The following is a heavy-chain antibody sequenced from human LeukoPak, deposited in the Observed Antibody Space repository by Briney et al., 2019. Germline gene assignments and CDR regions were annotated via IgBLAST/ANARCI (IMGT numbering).Heavy chain of an antibody. CDR3: REVGVIDY. V-gene: IGHV4-34*01. J-gene: IGHJ4*02. CDR1: GGSFSGYY. Sequence: SSETLSLICAVYGGSFSGYYWSWIRQPPDKGLEWIGEINHSGSTNYNSSLKSRVSISVDTSKNQFSLKLSSVTAADTAVYYCREVGVIDYWGQGTLVTVSS. D-gene: IGHD3-10*01. CDR2: INHSGST.